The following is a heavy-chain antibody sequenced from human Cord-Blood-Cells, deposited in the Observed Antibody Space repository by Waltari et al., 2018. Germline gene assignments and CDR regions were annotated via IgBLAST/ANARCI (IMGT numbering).Heavy chain of an antibody. D-gene: IGHD3-10*01. CDR1: GYTFTSYY. Sequence: QVQLVQSGAEVKKPGASVKVSCKASGYTFTSYYMHWVRQAPGQGPEWMGIINPSGGSTSYAQKFQGRVTMTRDTSTSTVYMELSSLRSEDTAVYYCARDSSPYYYGSGSYSDWFDPWGQGTLVTVSS. V-gene: IGHV1-46*01. CDR3: ARDSSPYYYGSGSYSDWFDP. J-gene: IGHJ5*02. CDR2: INPSGGST.